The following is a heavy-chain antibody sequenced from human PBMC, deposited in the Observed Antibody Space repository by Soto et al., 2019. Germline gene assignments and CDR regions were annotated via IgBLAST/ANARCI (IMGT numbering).Heavy chain of an antibody. Sequence: SETLSLTCTVSGGSISSSSYYWGWIRQPPGKGLEWIGSIYYSGSTYYNPSLKSRVTISVDTSKNQFSLKLSSVTAADTAVYYCSAYGSGSYYPIRWGQGTLVTVSS. CDR1: GGSISSSSYY. D-gene: IGHD3-10*01. J-gene: IGHJ4*02. CDR3: SAYGSGSYYPIR. CDR2: IYYSGST. V-gene: IGHV4-39*01.